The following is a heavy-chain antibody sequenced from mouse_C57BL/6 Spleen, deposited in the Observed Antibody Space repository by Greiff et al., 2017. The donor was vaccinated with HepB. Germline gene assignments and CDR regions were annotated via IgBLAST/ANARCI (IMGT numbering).Heavy chain of an antibody. CDR2: IHPNSGST. Sequence: QVHVKQPGAELVKPGASVKLSCKASGYTFTSYWMHWVKQRPGQGLEWIGMIHPNSGSTNYNEKFKSKATLTVDKSSSTAYMQLSSLTSEDSAVYYCARLAYYSNSYAMDYWGQGTSVTVSS. V-gene: IGHV1-64*01. CDR1: GYTFTSYW. D-gene: IGHD2-5*01. CDR3: ARLAYYSNSYAMDY. J-gene: IGHJ4*01.